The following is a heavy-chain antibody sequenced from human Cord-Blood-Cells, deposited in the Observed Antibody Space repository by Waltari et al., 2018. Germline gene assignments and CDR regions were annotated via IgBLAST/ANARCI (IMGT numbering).Heavy chain of an antibody. CDR1: GGSISSGGYY. V-gene: IGHV4-31*03. D-gene: IGHD1-26*01. J-gene: IGHJ3*02. CDR2: NYDSVST. Sequence: QVQLQESGPGLVKPSQTLSLTCTVYGGSISSGGYYWSWIRQHPGKGLEWIGYNYDSVSTYYHPSRKSRVTSSVDTSKNQFSLKLSSVTAADTAVYYCARGGYTDDAFDIWRQGTMVTVSS. CDR3: ARGGYTDDAFDI.